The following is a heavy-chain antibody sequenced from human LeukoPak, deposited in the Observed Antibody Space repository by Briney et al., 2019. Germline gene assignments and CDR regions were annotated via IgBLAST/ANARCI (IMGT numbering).Heavy chain of an antibody. CDR3: AHVLSGALDY. CDR1: GGSIISDDHY. Sequence: PSETLSLTCTVSGGSIISDDHYWTWIRQPPEKGLEWIGYMYHSGSTYYKSSLRSRVSISVDRSKNEFSLKLSSVTAADTAVYYCAHVLSGALDYWGQGTLVTVSS. J-gene: IGHJ4*02. V-gene: IGHV4-30-2*01. CDR2: MYHSGST. D-gene: IGHD7-27*01.